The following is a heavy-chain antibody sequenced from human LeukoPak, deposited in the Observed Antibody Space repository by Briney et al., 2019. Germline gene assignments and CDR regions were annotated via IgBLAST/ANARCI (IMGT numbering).Heavy chain of an antibody. CDR1: GFTFNDAW. D-gene: IGHD2-15*01. CDR2: IKRKSDGGTT. J-gene: IGHJ4*02. V-gene: IGHV3-15*01. Sequence: GGSLRLSCAASGFTFNDAWMSWVRQAPGKGLEWVGRIKRKSDGGTTDFAAPVKGRFTISRDNSKNTLYLQMNSLRAEDTAVYYCASRGRGYCSGGSCQLDYWGQGTLVTVSS. CDR3: ASRGRGYCSGGSCQLDY.